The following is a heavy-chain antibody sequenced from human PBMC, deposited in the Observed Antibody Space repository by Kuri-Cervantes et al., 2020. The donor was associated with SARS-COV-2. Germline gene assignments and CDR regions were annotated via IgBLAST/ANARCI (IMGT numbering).Heavy chain of an antibody. CDR3: ARQYCDSVSCYSGAFDI. Sequence: GESLKISCRASGYTFTTYWIVWVRQMPGRGLEWMGIIYPGDSDTRYSPSFQGQVTISADKSIDTAYLQWSGLKASDTAMYYCARQYCDSVSCYSGAFDIWGQGTMVTVSS. J-gene: IGHJ3*02. CDR1: GYTFTTYW. V-gene: IGHV5-51*01. CDR2: IYPGDSDT. D-gene: IGHD2/OR15-2a*01.